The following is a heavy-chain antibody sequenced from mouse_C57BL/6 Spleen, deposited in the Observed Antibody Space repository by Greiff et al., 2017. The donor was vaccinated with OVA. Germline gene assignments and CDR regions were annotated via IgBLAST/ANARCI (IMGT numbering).Heavy chain of an antibody. CDR1: GYTFNGYY. CDR2: IDPDDGDT. Sequence: EVQLQQSGAELAKPGASVKLSCTASGYTFNGYYMHWVKQRTEQGLEWIGRIDPDDGDTKYAPKFQGKATLTADTSSNTAYLQLSSLTSEDTAVYCCASRYFGYWGKGTTLTVSS. CDR3: ASRYFGY. J-gene: IGHJ2*01. V-gene: IGHV14-2*01.